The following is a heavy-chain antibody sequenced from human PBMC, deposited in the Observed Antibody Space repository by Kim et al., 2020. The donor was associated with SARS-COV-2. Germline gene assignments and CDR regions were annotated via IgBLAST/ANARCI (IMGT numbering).Heavy chain of an antibody. Sequence: GGSLRLSCAASGFTFSSYWMQWVRQAPGKGLVWVSRINSDGSSTSYADSVKGRFTISRDNAKNTLYLQMSSLRAEDTAVYYCARPYEGDNYYYYGMDVWGQGTTVTVSS. CDR1: GFTFSSYW. CDR3: ARPYEGDNYYYYGMDV. J-gene: IGHJ6*02. CDR2: INSDGSST. V-gene: IGHV3-74*01. D-gene: IGHD3-22*01.